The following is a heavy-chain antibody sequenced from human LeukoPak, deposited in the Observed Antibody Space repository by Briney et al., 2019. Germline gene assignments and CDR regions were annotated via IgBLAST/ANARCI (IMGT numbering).Heavy chain of an antibody. CDR2: IRPSGDNT. CDR1: GFTFSSYD. D-gene: IGHD6-19*01. CDR3: ARVAGWHWFDP. V-gene: IGHV3-23*01. J-gene: IGHJ5*02. Sequence: GGSLRLSCAASGFTFSSYDMTWVRQAPGRGLEWVSSIRPSGDNTYYGDSVKGRFTISGDNSKNTVYLQMNNMRVDDSAVYYCARVAGWHWFDPWGQGTLVTVSS.